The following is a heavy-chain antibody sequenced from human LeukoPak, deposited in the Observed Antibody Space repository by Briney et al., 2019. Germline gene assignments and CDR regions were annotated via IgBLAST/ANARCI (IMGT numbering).Heavy chain of an antibody. CDR1: GYTFTSYD. J-gene: IGHJ4*02. V-gene: IGHV1-8*01. D-gene: IGHD6-6*01. CDR3: ARASTRHSSSSSGY. CDR2: MNPNSGNR. Sequence: ASGTVSCKASGYTFTSYDINLVRHATGQGLELMGWMNPNSGNRGYAQKFQGRVTMTRNISITTAYMELSRLRSEDTAVYYCARASTRHSSSSSGYWGQGALVTVSS.